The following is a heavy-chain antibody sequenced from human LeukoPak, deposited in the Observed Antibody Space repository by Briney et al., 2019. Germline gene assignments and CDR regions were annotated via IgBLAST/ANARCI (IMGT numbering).Heavy chain of an antibody. CDR1: GFTFSSYG. CDR2: IWFDGSNK. D-gene: IGHD4-17*01. Sequence: PGGSLRLSCPASGFTFSSYGMHWVRQAPGKGLEWVAVIWFDGSNKYYADSVKGRFTISRDNSKNTLYLQMNSLRAEDTAVYYCAKSGHDYGDYRKYNWFDPWGQGTLVTVSS. V-gene: IGHV3-33*06. J-gene: IGHJ5*02. CDR3: AKSGHDYGDYRKYNWFDP.